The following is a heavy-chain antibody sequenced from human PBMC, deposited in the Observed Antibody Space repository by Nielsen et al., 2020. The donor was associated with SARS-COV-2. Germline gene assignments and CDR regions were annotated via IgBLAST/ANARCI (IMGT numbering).Heavy chain of an antibody. CDR1: GFTFSSYG. CDR2: IWSDGSTN. D-gene: IGHD4-11*01. Sequence: GESLKISCAASGFTFSSYGMDWVRQAPGKGLEWVAVIWSDGSTNYYADSVKGRFTIARNNSKNTLYLQMNSLRTEDTAAYYCAKYLRSDYRSWPFDIWGQGTMVTVSS. V-gene: IGHV3-33*06. CDR3: AKYLRSDYRSWPFDI. J-gene: IGHJ3*02.